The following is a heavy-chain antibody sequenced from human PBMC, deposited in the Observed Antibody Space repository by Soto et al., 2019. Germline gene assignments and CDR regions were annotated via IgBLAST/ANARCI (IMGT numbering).Heavy chain of an antibody. CDR2: LNPNTVNT. CDR3: GRRVASCPRSWFDP. Sequence: QVELVQSGAEGKKPGASVKVSCQASEDTFTHYDINWVRQATGQGLEWMGLLNPNTVNTDYEHKFHGRFTMTRDSSVRTVYMVLSSLRSDDTAVYYCGRRVASCPRSWFDPWVQGTLVTVSS. J-gene: IGHJ5*02. D-gene: IGHD2-21*01. CDR1: EDTFTHYD. V-gene: IGHV1-8*01.